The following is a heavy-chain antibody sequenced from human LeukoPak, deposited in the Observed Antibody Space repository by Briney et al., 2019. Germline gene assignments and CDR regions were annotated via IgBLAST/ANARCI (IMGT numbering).Heavy chain of an antibody. V-gene: IGHV1-18*01. CDR1: GYTFTSYG. Sequence: GASVKVSCKASGYTFTSYGISWVRQDPGQGLEWMGWISAYNGNTNYAQKLQGRVTMTRDMSTSTVYMELSSLRSEDTAVYYCARDNDFDYWGQGTLVTVSS. J-gene: IGHJ4*02. CDR3: ARDNDFDY. CDR2: ISAYNGNT. D-gene: IGHD2-8*01.